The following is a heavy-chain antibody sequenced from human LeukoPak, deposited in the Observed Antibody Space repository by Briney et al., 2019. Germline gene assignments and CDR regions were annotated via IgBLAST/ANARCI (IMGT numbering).Heavy chain of an antibody. CDR2: ITGSSSYI. J-gene: IGHJ4*02. V-gene: IGHV3-21*01. CDR3: ARGFADFVWGSYPSSY. CDR1: GFTFSSYS. Sequence: RGSLRLSCAASGFTFSSYSMNWVRQAPGKGLEWVSSITGSSSYIHYADSVKGRFTISRDNAKNSLYLQMNSLRAEDTAVYYCARGFADFVWGSYPSSYWGQGILVTVSS. D-gene: IGHD3-16*02.